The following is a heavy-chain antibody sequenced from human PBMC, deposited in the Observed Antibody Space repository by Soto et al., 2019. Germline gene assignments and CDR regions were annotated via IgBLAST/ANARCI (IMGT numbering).Heavy chain of an antibody. V-gene: IGHV3-23*01. CDR2: ISVSGGNT. D-gene: IGHD2-2*01. J-gene: IGHJ5*02. Sequence: LRPSCAASGFTFSNDAMTWVRQAPGKGLEWVSSISVSGGNTYYPDSVTGRFTISRDNSKTTLYLQMNSLRVEDTAVYYCAKDPAQYQRLGAPWFDPWGQGTLVTVSS. CDR3: AKDPAQYQRLGAPWFDP. CDR1: GFTFSNDA.